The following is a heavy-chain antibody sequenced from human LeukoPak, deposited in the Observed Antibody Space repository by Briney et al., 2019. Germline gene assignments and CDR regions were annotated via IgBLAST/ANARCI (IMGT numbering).Heavy chain of an antibody. CDR2: IIPIFGTA. CDR1: GGTFSSYA. D-gene: IGHD2-2*01. Sequence: ASVTVSCTASGGTFSSYAISWVRQAPGQGLEWMGGIIPIFGTANYAQKFQGRVMITADESTSTAYMELSSLRSEDTAVYYCAREGYCSSTSCAIDYWGQGTLVTVSS. V-gene: IGHV1-69*01. CDR3: AREGYCSSTSCAIDY. J-gene: IGHJ4*02.